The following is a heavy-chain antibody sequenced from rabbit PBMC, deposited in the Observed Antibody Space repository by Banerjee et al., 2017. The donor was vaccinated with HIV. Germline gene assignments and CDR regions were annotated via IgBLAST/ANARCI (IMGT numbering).Heavy chain of an antibody. V-gene: IGHV1S45*01. CDR1: GSDISSNA. CDR2: IGGSSGRT. Sequence: QEQLVESGGGLVKPGGTLTLTCTASGSDISSNAMCWVRQAPGKGPEWIACIGGSSGRTYYASWAKGRFTISKTSSTTVTLQMTSLTAADTATYFCARMLTGYFNLWGQGTLVTVS. J-gene: IGHJ4*01. CDR3: ARMLTGYFNL.